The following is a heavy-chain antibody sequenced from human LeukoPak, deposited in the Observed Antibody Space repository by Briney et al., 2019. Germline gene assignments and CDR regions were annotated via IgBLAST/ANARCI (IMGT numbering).Heavy chain of an antibody. Sequence: GSLRPPCAASGFTVRSNYMSRVRQAPGKGLGWVSRINGVGTTISYADSVKGRFTISRDNAKNTLYLQMNSLRAEDTAVYYCAKEAAGADFDYWGQGTLVTVSP. V-gene: IGHV3-74*01. CDR2: INGVGTTI. CDR1: GFTVRSNY. J-gene: IGHJ4*02. D-gene: IGHD6-13*01. CDR3: AKEAAGADFDY.